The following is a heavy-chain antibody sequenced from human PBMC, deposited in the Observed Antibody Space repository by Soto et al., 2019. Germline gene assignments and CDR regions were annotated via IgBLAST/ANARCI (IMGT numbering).Heavy chain of an antibody. D-gene: IGHD5-12*01. CDR3: ARAYGGFDNGLDV. Sequence: PSETLSLTCTGSGDSIRSYYWTWIRQPPGKGLELIGYIYYSGSTRYNPSLKSRVTISVDMSKNQFSLKLSSVIAADTAVYYCARAYGGFDNGLDVWGQGTAVIVSS. CDR2: IYYSGST. CDR1: GDSIRSYY. V-gene: IGHV4-59*01. J-gene: IGHJ6*02.